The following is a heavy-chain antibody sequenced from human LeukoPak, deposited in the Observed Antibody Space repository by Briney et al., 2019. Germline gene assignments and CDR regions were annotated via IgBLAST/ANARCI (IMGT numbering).Heavy chain of an antibody. J-gene: IGHJ4*02. Sequence: GGSLRLSCAASGFTFSSYWMHWVRQAPGKGLVWVSRINSDGSSTSYADSVKGRFTISRDNAKNTLYLQMNSLRAEDTAVYYCAGRGYSYGFDHWGQGTLVTVSS. CDR2: INSDGSST. CDR3: AGRGYSYGFDH. D-gene: IGHD5-18*01. CDR1: GFTFSSYW. V-gene: IGHV3-74*01.